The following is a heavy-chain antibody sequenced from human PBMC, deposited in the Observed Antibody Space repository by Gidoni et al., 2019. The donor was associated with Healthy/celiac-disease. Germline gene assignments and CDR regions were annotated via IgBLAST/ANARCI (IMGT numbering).Heavy chain of an antibody. CDR2: ISGSGGST. D-gene: IGHD3-3*01. CDR1: GFTFSSYA. Sequence: EVQLVESGGGLVQPGGSLRLSCAASGFTFSSYAMSWVRQAPGKGLEWVSAISGSGGSTYYADSVKGRFTISRDNSKNTLYLQMNSLRAEDTAVYYCAKEGFLEWLSNRLFDYWGQGTLVTVSS. V-gene: IGHV3-23*04. CDR3: AKEGFLEWLSNRLFDY. J-gene: IGHJ4*02.